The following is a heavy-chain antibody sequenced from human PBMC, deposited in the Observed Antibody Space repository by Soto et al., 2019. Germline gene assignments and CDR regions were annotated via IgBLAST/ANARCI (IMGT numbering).Heavy chain of an antibody. CDR3: ASGGRYRSGAFDV. V-gene: IGHV4-30-2*01. J-gene: IGHJ3*01. D-gene: IGHD3-16*02. CDR1: GVSISSGGHS. Sequence: QFQLQESGSGLVEPSQTLSLTCVVSGVSISSGGHSWSWIRQPPAKGLAWIGYIYHSGSPYYNPPLQSRATLSVDKSRNQISLRLESVTAADTAVYYCASGGRYRSGAFDVWGRGTMVTVSS. CDR2: IYHSGSP.